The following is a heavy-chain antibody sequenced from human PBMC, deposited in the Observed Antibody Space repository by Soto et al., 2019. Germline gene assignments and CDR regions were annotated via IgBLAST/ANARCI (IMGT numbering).Heavy chain of an antibody. Sequence: SETLSLTCTVSGVSVSSGGSYWTWIRQHPGKGLEWIGHIYYSGSAYYNPSLKSRVAISEDTAKNQFSLKLSSVTAADTAVYYCARSRYRGYDYVYSDCWGQGTLVTVSS. CDR2: IYYSGSA. CDR1: GVSVSSGGSY. J-gene: IGHJ4*02. V-gene: IGHV4-31*03. D-gene: IGHD5-12*01. CDR3: ARSRYRGYDYVYSDC.